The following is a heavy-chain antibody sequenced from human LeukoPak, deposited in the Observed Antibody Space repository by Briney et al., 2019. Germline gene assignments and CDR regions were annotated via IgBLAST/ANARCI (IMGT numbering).Heavy chain of an antibody. CDR2: IYTSGST. Sequence: SETLSLTCAVYGGSFSGYYWSWLRQPPGKGLEWIGRIYTSGSTNYNPSLKSRVTISVDTSKNQFSLKLSSVTAADTAVYYCARASGSGSYQYYYYYYMDVWGKGTTVTISS. CDR3: ARASGSGSYQYYYYYYMDV. V-gene: IGHV4-4*08. D-gene: IGHD3-10*01. J-gene: IGHJ6*03. CDR1: GGSFSGYY.